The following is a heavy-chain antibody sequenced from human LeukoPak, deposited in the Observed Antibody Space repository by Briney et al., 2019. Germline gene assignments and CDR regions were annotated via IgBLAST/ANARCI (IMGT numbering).Heavy chain of an antibody. CDR3: ARHREPYSSSWYDFDY. CDR2: ISYDGSNK. Sequence: GGSLRLSCAASGFTFSSYAMHWVRQAPGKGLEWVAVISYDGSNKYYAGSVKGRFTISRDNSKNTLYLQMNSLRAEDTAVYYCARHREPYSSSWYDFDYWGQGTLVTVSS. V-gene: IGHV3-30-3*01. CDR1: GFTFSSYA. J-gene: IGHJ4*02. D-gene: IGHD6-13*01.